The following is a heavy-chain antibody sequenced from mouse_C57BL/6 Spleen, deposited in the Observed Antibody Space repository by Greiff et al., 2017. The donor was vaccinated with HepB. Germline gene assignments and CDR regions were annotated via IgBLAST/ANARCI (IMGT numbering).Heavy chain of an antibody. CDR1: GFTFSDYY. V-gene: IGHV5-16*01. D-gene: IGHD1-1*01. J-gene: IGHJ1*03. CDR2: INYDGSST. Sequence: EVQLQESEGGLVQPGSSMKLSCTASGFTFSDYYMAWVRQVPEKGLEWVANINYDGSSTYYLDSLKSRFIISRDNAKNILYLQMSSLKSEDTATYYCARDRDYYGSSYHWYFDVWGTGTTVTVSS. CDR3: ARDRDYYGSSYHWYFDV.